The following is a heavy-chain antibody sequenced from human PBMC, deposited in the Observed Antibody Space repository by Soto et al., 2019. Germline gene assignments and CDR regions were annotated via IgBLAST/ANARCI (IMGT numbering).Heavy chain of an antibody. J-gene: IGHJ4*02. CDR1: GFTFSSYG. D-gene: IGHD3-22*01. CDR3: AKVVDYYDSSGYYFDY. Sequence: GGSLRLSCAASGFTFSSYGMHWVSQAPGKGLEWVAVISYDGSNKYYADSVKGRFTISRDSSKNTLYLQMNSLRAENTAVYYCAKVVDYYDSSGYYFDYWGQGTLVTVSS. V-gene: IGHV3-30*18. CDR2: ISYDGSNK.